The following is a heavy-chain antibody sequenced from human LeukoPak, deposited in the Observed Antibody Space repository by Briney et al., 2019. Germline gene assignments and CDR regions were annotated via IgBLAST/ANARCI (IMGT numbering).Heavy chain of an antibody. CDR1: GFTFSNYW. CDR3: ARSVLTYYYGSGSYMSGDLDY. V-gene: IGHV3-7*01. J-gene: IGHJ4*02. D-gene: IGHD3-10*01. CDR2: IKTDGSEK. Sequence: GGSLRLSFEGSGFTFSNYWMGWVRQAPGKGPQWVANIKTDGSEKYYVDSVKGRFTISRDNAKNSLYLQMNSLRAEDTAVYYCARSVLTYYYGSGSYMSGDLDYWGQGTLVTVSS.